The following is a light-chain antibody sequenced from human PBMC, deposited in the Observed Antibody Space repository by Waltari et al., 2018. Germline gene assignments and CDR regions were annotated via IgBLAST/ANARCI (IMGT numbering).Light chain of an antibody. CDR3: AAWDDSLNGLWL. CDR2: GND. CDR1: SSNIGKST. J-gene: IGLJ3*02. V-gene: IGLV1-44*01. Sequence: QSVLTQPPSASGTPGQRVTISCSGRSSNIGKSTVLWYQQLPGTAPNLLIYGNDQRPSGVPDRFSGSKSGTSASLAISGLQAEDEAHYYCAAWDDSLNGLWLFGGGTGLTVL.